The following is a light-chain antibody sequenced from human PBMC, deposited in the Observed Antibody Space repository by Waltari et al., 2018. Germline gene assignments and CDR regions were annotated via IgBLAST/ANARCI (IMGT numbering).Light chain of an antibody. Sequence: QSALTQPPSASGSPGQSVTISCTGSSSDIGNYDYVAWYQQRPDKAPELMIYEVTKRPSGVPARFAGSKSGNTASLTVSGLQAADEADYYCSSYAGSSVWVFGGGTKLTVV. J-gene: IGLJ3*02. V-gene: IGLV2-8*01. CDR1: SSDIGNYDY. CDR3: SSYAGSSVWV. CDR2: EVT.